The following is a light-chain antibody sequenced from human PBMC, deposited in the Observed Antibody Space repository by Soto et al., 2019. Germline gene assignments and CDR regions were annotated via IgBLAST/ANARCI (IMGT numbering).Light chain of an antibody. CDR3: PSYDSSLSAWV. CDR2: GNS. CDR1: SSNIGAGYD. J-gene: IGLJ3*02. Sequence: QSVLTQPPSVSGAPGQRVTISCTGSSSNIGAGYDVYWYQQLPGTAPKLLIYGNSNRPSGVPDRFSGSKSGTSASLAITGLQAEDEADYYCPSYDSSLSAWVFGGGTKLTVL. V-gene: IGLV1-40*01.